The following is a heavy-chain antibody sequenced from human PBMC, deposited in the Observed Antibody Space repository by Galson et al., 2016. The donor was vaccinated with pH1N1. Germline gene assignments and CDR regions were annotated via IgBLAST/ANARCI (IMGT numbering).Heavy chain of an antibody. D-gene: IGHD4-23*01. CDR3: ARPGNYDGDRRGAFDL. Sequence: SLRLSCAASGFTFSDYYMSWIRQAPGRGLEWVSYISRTGSTKYYVDSVKGRFTVTRGNAKNSLYLQMNSLRAEDTAVSYCARPGNYDGDRRGAFDLWGQGTMVTVSP. J-gene: IGHJ3*01. V-gene: IGHV3-11*04. CDR1: GFTFSDYY. CDR2: ISRTGSTK.